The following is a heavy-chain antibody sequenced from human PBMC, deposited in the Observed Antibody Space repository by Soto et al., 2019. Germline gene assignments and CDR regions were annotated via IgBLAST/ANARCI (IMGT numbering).Heavy chain of an antibody. CDR3: AREYSSSWYGTWFDP. V-gene: IGHV4-30-2*01. J-gene: IGHJ5*02. CDR2: IYHSGST. CDR1: GGSISSGGYS. D-gene: IGHD6-13*01. Sequence: SETLSLTCAASGGSISSGGYSWSWIRQPPGKGLEWIGYIYHSGSTYYNPSLKSRVTISVDRSKNQFSLKLSSVTAADTAVYYCAREYSSSWYGTWFDPWGQGTLVTVSS.